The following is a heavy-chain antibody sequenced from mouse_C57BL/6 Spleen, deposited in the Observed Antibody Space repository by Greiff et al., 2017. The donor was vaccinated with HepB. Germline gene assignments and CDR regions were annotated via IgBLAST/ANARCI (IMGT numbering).Heavy chain of an antibody. J-gene: IGHJ3*01. V-gene: IGHV1-69*01. CDR2: IDPSDSYT. Sequence: QVQLQQPGAELVMPGASVKLSCKASGYTFTSYWMHWVKQRPGQGLEWIGEIDPSDSYTNYNQKFKGKSTLTVGKSSSTAYMQLSSLTSEGSAVYYCAGAGGNYPFAYWGQGTLVTVSA. CDR1: GYTFTSYW. CDR3: AGAGGNYPFAY. D-gene: IGHD2-1*01.